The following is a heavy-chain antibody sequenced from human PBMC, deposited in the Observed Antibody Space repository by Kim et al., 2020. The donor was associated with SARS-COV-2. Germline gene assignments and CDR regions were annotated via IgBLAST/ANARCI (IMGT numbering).Heavy chain of an antibody. CDR2: INHSGST. CDR3: ARVSGGVTMMVVVLTPEYYFDY. J-gene: IGHJ4*02. CDR1: GGSLSGYY. V-gene: IGHV4-34*01. D-gene: IGHD3-22*01. Sequence: SETLSLTCAVYGGSLSGYYWNWIRQPPGKGLEWIGEINHSGSTDYNPSLKSRVTISLDTSKNQFSLRLSSVTAADTAVYYCARVSGGVTMMVVVLTPEYYFDYWGQGTLVTVSS.